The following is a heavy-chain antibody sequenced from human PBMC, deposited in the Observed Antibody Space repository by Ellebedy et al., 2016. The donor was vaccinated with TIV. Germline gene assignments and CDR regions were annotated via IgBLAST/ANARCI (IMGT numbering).Heavy chain of an antibody. Sequence: MPSETLSLTCTVSGGPISSYYWSWIRQPPGKGLEWIGYIYYSGSTNYNPSLKSRVTLSVDTSRNHFSLRLSSVTAADTAVYYCARVVWQQPVSYAFDIWGQGTMVTVSS. J-gene: IGHJ3*02. CDR2: IYYSGST. CDR3: ARVVWQQPVSYAFDI. V-gene: IGHV4-59*01. CDR1: GGPISSYY. D-gene: IGHD6-13*01.